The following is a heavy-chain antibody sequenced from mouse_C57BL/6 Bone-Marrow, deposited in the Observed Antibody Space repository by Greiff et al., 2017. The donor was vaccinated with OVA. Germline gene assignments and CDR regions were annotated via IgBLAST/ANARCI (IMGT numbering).Heavy chain of an antibody. J-gene: IGHJ4*01. CDR1: GFTFSDYY. Sequence: EVQLMESEGGLVQPGSSMKLSCTASGFTFSDYYMAWVRQVPEKGLEWVANINYDGSSTYYLDSLKSRFIISRDNAKNILYLQMSSLKSEDTATYYCARDRYYGSSSYAMDYWGQGTSVTVSS. V-gene: IGHV5-16*01. D-gene: IGHD1-1*01. CDR2: INYDGSST. CDR3: ARDRYYGSSSYAMDY.